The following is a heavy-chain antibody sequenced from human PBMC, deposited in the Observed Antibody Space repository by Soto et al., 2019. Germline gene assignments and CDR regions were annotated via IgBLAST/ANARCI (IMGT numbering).Heavy chain of an antibody. D-gene: IGHD3-10*01. CDR2: ISGRGGNT. V-gene: IGHV3-23*01. J-gene: IGHJ4*02. Sequence: EVQLLESGGGLVQPGGSLRLSCAASGFTFSSYAMSWVRQAPGRGLEWVSTISGRGGNTYYADSVKGRFTISRDNSKNTLYLQMHRLRAEDTAVYYCAKVRASYYYGSGSYGVWGQGTLVTVSS. CDR1: GFTFSSYA. CDR3: AKVRASYYYGSGSYGV.